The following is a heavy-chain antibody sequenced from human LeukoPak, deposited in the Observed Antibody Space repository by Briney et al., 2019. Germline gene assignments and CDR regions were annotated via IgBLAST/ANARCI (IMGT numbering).Heavy chain of an antibody. CDR1: GGSFSSYY. CDR3: ARGTGIAVAADYWYFDL. CDR2: INHSGST. V-gene: IGHV4-34*01. Sequence: KPSETLSLTCAVYGGSFSSYYWSWIRQPPGKGLEWIGEINHSGSTNYNPSLKSRVTISVDTSKNQFSLKLSSVTAADTAVYYCARGTGIAVAADYWYFDLWGRGTLVTVSS. J-gene: IGHJ2*01. D-gene: IGHD6-19*01.